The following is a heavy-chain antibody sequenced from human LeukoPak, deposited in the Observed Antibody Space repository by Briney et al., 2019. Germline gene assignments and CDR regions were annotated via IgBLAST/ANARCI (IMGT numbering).Heavy chain of an antibody. V-gene: IGHV4-39*01. CDR2: IYYSGST. Sequence: SETLSLTCTVSGGSISSSSYYWGWIRQPPGKGLEWIGSIYYSGSTYYNPSLKSRVTISVDTSKNQFSLKLSSVTAADTAVYYCATSRAVAGTGWFDPWGQGTLVTVSS. CDR1: GGSISSSSYY. D-gene: IGHD6-19*01. J-gene: IGHJ5*02. CDR3: ATSRAVAGTGWFDP.